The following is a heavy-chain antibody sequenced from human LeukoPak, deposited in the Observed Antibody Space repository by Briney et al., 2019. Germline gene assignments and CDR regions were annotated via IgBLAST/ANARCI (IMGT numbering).Heavy chain of an antibody. J-gene: IGHJ5*02. CDR1: GYIFTIYG. CDR3: VRDIQWRFDP. Sequence: ASVKVSCTASGYIFTIYGISWVRQAPGQGLEWMGWISTNKGNTNYAQRLQGRVTMTTDTSTSTAYMELRSLRSDDTAIYYCVRDIQWRFDPWGQGTLVTVSS. V-gene: IGHV1-18*01. CDR2: ISTNKGNT. D-gene: IGHD2-8*01.